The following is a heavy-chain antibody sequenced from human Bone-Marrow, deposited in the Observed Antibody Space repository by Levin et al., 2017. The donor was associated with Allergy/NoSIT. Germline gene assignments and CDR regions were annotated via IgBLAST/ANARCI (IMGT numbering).Heavy chain of an antibody. CDR1: GFSFRNYG. J-gene: IGHJ4*02. CDR2: ISHDGEAQ. Sequence: SCVASGFSFRNYGMHWVRQAPGKGLEWMAVISHDGEAQYYADSMRGRFTISRDNSKNTLYLEMNNVRIDDTAVYYCTKEYQVRAGPWAFDYWGLVTLVTVSS. V-gene: IGHV3-30*18. D-gene: IGHD1-26*01. CDR3: TKEYQVRAGPWAFDY.